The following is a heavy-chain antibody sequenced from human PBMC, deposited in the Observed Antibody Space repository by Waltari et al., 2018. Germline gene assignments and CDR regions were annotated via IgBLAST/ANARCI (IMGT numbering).Heavy chain of an antibody. D-gene: IGHD6-13*01. V-gene: IGHV3-30*02. Sequence: QVQLVESGGGVVQPGGSLRLSCAASGFTFSSYGMHWVRQAPGKGLEWVAFIRYAGSNKDYEDSGKGRFTSSRDNSKNRLYLQMKSLRAEDTAVYYCAKDRLAAAAAYYFDYWGQGTLVTVSS. CDR2: IRYAGSNK. CDR1: GFTFSSYG. J-gene: IGHJ4*02. CDR3: AKDRLAAAAAYYFDY.